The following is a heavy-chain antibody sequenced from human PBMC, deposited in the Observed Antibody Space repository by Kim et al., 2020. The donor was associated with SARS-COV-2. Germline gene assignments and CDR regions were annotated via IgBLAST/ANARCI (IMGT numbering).Heavy chain of an antibody. D-gene: IGHD2-8*01. Sequence: GGSLRLSCAASGFPFSDSTMQWVRQASGKGLEWVGRINPRARSYGSAYAASLKDRFTVSRDDSMNTAYLQMNSLKIEDTAVYYCRGFYPLTNGGVIDSWGQGPLVTVSS. CDR1: GFPFSDST. CDR2: INPRARSYGS. CDR3: RGFYPLTNGGVIDS. J-gene: IGHJ1*01. V-gene: IGHV3-73*01.